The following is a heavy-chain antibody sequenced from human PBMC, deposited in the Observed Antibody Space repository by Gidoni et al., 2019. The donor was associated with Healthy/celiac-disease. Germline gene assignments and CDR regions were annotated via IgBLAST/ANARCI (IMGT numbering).Heavy chain of an antibody. CDR3: AREYDFWSGYYSPRYGMDV. V-gene: IGHV4-61*02. CDR2: IHTNGST. J-gene: IGHJ6*02. Sequence: QVQLQESGPGLVKPSQTVSLTCTVSGGSISRGSYYWNWIRQPAGKGLEWIGRIHTNGSTNYNPSLKRRVSISTDMSKNQFSLKLTSVTATDTAVYFCAREYDFWSGYYSPRYGMDVWGQGTTVTVSS. CDR1: GGSISRGSYY. D-gene: IGHD3-3*01.